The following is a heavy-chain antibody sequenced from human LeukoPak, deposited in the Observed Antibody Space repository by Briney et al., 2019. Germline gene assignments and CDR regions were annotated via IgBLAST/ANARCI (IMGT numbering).Heavy chain of an antibody. D-gene: IGHD1-26*01. CDR1: GYTFTSYG. Sequence: ASVKVSCKASGYTFTSYGISWVRQAPGQGLEWMGWISAYNGNTNYAQKLQGRVTMTTDTSTSTAYMELRSLRSDDTAVYYCARDYFVSYYLPDAFDIWGQGTMVTVSS. CDR3: ARDYFVSYYLPDAFDI. V-gene: IGHV1-18*01. CDR2: ISAYNGNT. J-gene: IGHJ3*02.